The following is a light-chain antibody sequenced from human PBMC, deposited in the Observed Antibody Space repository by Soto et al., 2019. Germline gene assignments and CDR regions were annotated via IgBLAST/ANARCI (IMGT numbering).Light chain of an antibody. CDR3: QHADSFPLIT. CDR1: EDISTW. CDR2: AAS. Sequence: DIHMTPSPSSVSASVGDRVTITCRSSEDISTWLAWYQQKPGKAPKLLIYAASSLQSGVPSRFSGSGSGTDFTLTISSLQPEDFATYYCQHADSFPLITFGQGTRLEIK. J-gene: IGKJ5*01. V-gene: IGKV1-12*01.